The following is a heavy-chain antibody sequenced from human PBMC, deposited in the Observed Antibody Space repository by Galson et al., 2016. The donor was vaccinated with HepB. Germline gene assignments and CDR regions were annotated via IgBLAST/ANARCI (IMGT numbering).Heavy chain of an antibody. CDR3: ARGRQIYSYYYGMDV. V-gene: IGHV4-31*03. CDR2: IYYSGSI. CDR1: GGSVSSGGYY. Sequence: LSLICTVSGGSVSSGGYYWSWIRQHPGKGLEWIGYIYYSGSIYYTPSLKSRVTISVDMSKNQFSLKVNSVTAADTAVYYCARGRQIYSYYYGMDVWGQGTTVTVSS. J-gene: IGHJ6*02.